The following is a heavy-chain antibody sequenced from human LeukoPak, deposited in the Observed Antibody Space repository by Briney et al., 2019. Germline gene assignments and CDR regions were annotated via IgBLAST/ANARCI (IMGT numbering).Heavy chain of an antibody. Sequence: QPGGSLRLSCAASGFTFSSYGMHWVRQAPGKGLEWVAFIRYDGSNKYYADSVKGRFTISRDNPKNTLYLQMNSLRVEDTAIYYCARDPYNGAYSEGYYYYYMDVWGKGTTVTVSS. CDR3: ARDPYNGAYSEGYYYYYMDV. CDR1: GFTFSSYG. CDR2: IRYDGSNK. D-gene: IGHD1-1*01. J-gene: IGHJ6*03. V-gene: IGHV3-30*02.